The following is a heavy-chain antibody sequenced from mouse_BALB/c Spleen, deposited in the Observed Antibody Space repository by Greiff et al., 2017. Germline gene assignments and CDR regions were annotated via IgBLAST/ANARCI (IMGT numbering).Heavy chain of an antibody. CDR1: GFTFSSYG. V-gene: IGHV5-6-3*01. J-gene: IGHJ3*01. D-gene: IGHD2-1*01. CDR2: INSNGGST. Sequence: EVKLVESGGGLVQPGGSLKLSCAASGFTFSSYGMSWVRQTPDKRLELVATINSNGGSTYYPDSVKGRFTISRDNAKNTLYLQMSSLKSEDTAMYYCAREGLYGNYGWFADWGQGTLVTVSA. CDR3: AREGLYGNYGWFAD.